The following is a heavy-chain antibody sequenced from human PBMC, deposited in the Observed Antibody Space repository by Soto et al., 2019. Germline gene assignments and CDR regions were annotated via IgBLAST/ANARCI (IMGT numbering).Heavy chain of an antibody. V-gene: IGHV4-34*01. J-gene: IGHJ6*02. CDR1: GESFSNHY. Sequence: QVQLQQWGAGVLRPSETLSLTCAVYGESFSNHYWTWIRQSPGKGLEWVGEINYSGSTRYNWSLGSRVTISVDTSKNQFSLMVTSVTAEDTAVYYCARGLVYRDVGLAYGMDVWGQGTTVTVSS. CDR3: ARGLVYRDVGLAYGMDV. D-gene: IGHD3-10*01. CDR2: INYSGST.